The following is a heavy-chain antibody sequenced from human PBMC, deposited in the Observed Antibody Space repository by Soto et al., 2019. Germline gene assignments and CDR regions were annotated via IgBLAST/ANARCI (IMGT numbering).Heavy chain of an antibody. CDR2: IYYSGST. CDR1: GGSISSGGYY. D-gene: IGHD3-22*01. V-gene: IGHV4-31*03. CDR3: ASESIDPGSVDY. J-gene: IGHJ4*02. Sequence: SETLSLTCTVSGGSISSGGYYWSWIRQHPGKGLEWIGYIYYSGSTYYNPSLKSRVTISVDTSKNQFSLKLSSVTAADTAVYYFASESIDPGSVDYWGQRTLVTVSS.